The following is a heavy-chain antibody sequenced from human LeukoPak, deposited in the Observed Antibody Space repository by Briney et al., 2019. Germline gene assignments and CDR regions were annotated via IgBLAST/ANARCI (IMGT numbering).Heavy chain of an antibody. CDR2: INPNSGGT. V-gene: IGHV1-2*02. Sequence: ASVKVSCKASGYTFTSYYMHWVRQAPGQGLEWMGWINPNSGGTNYAQKFQGRVTMTRDTSISTAYMELSRLRSDDTAVYYCARMGNIVATMRFWFDPWGQGTLVTVSS. CDR1: GYTFTSYY. J-gene: IGHJ5*02. D-gene: IGHD5-12*01. CDR3: ARMGNIVATMRFWFDP.